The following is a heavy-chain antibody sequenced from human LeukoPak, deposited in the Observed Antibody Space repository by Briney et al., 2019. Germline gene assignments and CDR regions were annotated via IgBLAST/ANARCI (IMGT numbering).Heavy chain of an antibody. J-gene: IGHJ4*02. CDR2: VIPILGKP. Sequence: SVKVSCKASGDTFRNYAISWVRQATGQRLEWMGRVIPILGKPTYAQRFQGRVTITADKPTTTVYMELSSLRSEDTAVYYCARDVTTVGPLDSWGQGTLVTVSS. CDR1: GDTFRNYA. D-gene: IGHD4-23*01. V-gene: IGHV1-69*04. CDR3: ARDVTTVGPLDS.